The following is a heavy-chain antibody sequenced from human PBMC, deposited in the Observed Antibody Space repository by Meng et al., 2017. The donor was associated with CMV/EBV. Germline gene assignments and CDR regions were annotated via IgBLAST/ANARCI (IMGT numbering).Heavy chain of an antibody. V-gene: IGHV3-11*01. D-gene: IGHD4-23*01. Sequence: GESLKISCAASGFTFSDYYMSWIRQAPGKGLEWVSYISSSGSTIYYADSVKGRFTISRDNAKNSLYLQMNGLRAEDTAVYYCARDPSTTVVTWGYNWFDPWGQGTLVTVSS. CDR1: GFTFSDYY. CDR2: ISSSGSTI. J-gene: IGHJ5*02. CDR3: ARDPSTTVVTWGYNWFDP.